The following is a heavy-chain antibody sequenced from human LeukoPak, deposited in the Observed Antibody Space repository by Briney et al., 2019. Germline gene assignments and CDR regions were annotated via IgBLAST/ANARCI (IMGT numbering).Heavy chain of an antibody. J-gene: IGHJ4*02. V-gene: IGHV3-74*01. CDR2: INSDGINT. Sequence: PGGSLRLSCAASGFTFSNYWMHWVRQAPGKGLVWVSRINSDGINTSYADSVKGRFTISRDNAKNTLNLQMNSLRAEDTAVYYCARGYDASCYDYWGQGTLVTVSS. CDR1: GFTFSNYW. D-gene: IGHD2-2*01. CDR3: ARGYDASCYDY.